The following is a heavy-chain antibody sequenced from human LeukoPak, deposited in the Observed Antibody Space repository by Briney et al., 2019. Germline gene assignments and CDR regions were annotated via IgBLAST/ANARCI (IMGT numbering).Heavy chain of an antibody. D-gene: IGHD1-1*01. Sequence: ASVKVSCKASGYTFTDYYMHWVRQAPGQGLEWMGWINPDSGGTNYAQKFQGRLTMTRDTSISTAYMELSRLRSNDTTMYYFARAAIGVSTTGRTVYFQHWGQGTLVTVSS. V-gene: IGHV1-2*02. CDR3: ARAAIGVSTTGRTVYFQH. CDR2: INPDSGGT. J-gene: IGHJ1*01. CDR1: GYTFTDYY.